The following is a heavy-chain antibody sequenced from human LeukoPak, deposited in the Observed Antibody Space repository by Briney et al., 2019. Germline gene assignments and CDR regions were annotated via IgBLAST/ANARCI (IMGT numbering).Heavy chain of an antibody. CDR2: IRYDGSNK. Sequence: GGSLRLSCAASGFTFSSYGMHWVRQAPGKGLEWVAFIRYDGSNKYYADSVKGRFTISRDNSKNTLYLQMNSLRAEDTAVYYCAREAGGSSSWYWPQYYYYYMDVWGKGTTVTVSS. D-gene: IGHD6-13*01. CDR1: GFTFSSYG. J-gene: IGHJ6*03. CDR3: AREAGGSSSWYWPQYYYYYMDV. V-gene: IGHV3-30*02.